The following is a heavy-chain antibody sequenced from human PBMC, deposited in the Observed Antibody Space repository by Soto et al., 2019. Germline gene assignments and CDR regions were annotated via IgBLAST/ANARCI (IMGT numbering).Heavy chain of an antibody. CDR3: ARDSYNFDD. J-gene: IGHJ4*02. V-gene: IGHV4-59*01. D-gene: IGHD5-18*01. CDR2: IYYSGST. CDR1: GGSIRSYY. Sequence: SETLSLTGTVSGGSIRSYYWSWIRQPPGKGLEWIGYIYYSGSTDYNPSLKSRVTISVDTSKNQFSLKLRSVTAADTAVYYCARDSYNFDDWGQGILVTVSS.